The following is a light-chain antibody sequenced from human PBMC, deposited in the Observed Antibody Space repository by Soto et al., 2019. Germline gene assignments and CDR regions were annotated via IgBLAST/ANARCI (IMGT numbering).Light chain of an antibody. Sequence: QSALTQPASVSGSPGQSITISCTGTSSDVGGYNYVSWYQQHPGKAPKLMIYEVSNRPSGVSNRFSDSKSGNTASLTISGLQAEDEPDYYCNSYTSSSTRVFGTGTKVTVL. CDR2: EVS. V-gene: IGLV2-14*01. CDR3: NSYTSSSTRV. J-gene: IGLJ1*01. CDR1: SSDVGGYNY.